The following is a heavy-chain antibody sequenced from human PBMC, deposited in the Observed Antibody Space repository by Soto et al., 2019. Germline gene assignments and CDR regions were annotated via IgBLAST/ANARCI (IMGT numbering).Heavy chain of an antibody. CDR2: INSDGSST. V-gene: IGHV3-74*01. CDR1: GFTFSSYW. J-gene: IGHJ5*02. Sequence: EVQLVESGGNLIQPGGSLRLSCAASGFTFSSYWMHWVRQAPGKGLVWVSRINSDGSSTSYVDSVKGRFTISRDNAKNTLYLQMNSLSVEDTAVYYCARRGQEGPGLAHWGQGTLVTVSP. CDR3: ARRGQEGPGLAH.